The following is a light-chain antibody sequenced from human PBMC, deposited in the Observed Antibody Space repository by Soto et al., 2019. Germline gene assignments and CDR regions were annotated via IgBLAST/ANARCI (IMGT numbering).Light chain of an antibody. V-gene: IGLV1-51*01. Sequence: QYVLTQPPSGSAAPGQKVTISCSGSSSNIGNNYVSWYQQLPGTAPKLLIYDNNKRPSGIPDRFSGSKSGTSATLGITGLQTGDEADYYCGTWDSSLSAVVFGGGTKLTVL. J-gene: IGLJ2*01. CDR2: DNN. CDR1: SSNIGNNY. CDR3: GTWDSSLSAVV.